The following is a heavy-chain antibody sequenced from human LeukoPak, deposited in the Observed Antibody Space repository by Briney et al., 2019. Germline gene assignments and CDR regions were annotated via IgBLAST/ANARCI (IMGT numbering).Heavy chain of an antibody. CDR2: IYYSGST. D-gene: IGHD6-13*01. J-gene: IGHJ4*02. V-gene: IGHV4-39*01. Sequence: KTSETLSLTCTVSGGSISSSSYYWGWIRQPPGKGLEWIGSIYYSGSTYYNPSLKSRVTISVDTSKNQFSLKLSSVTAADTAVYYCARQPSSWYWIFGYFDYWDQGTLVTVSS. CDR3: ARQPSSWYWIFGYFDY. CDR1: GGSISSSSYY.